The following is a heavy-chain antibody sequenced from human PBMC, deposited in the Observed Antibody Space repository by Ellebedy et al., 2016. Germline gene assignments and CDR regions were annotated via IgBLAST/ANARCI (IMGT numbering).Heavy chain of an antibody. V-gene: IGHV3-23*01. D-gene: IGHD3-3*01. CDR1: GFTFSSYA. CDR3: AKDEDFWSGRHFDY. Sequence: GGSLRLSXAASGFTFSSYAMSWVRQAPGKGLEWVSAISGSGGSTYYADSVKGRFTISRDNSKNTLYLQMNSLRAEDTAVYYCAKDEDFWSGRHFDYWGQGTLVTVSS. J-gene: IGHJ4*02. CDR2: ISGSGGST.